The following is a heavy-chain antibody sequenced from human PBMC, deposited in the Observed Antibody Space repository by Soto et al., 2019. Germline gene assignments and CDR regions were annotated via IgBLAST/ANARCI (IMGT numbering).Heavy chain of an antibody. CDR3: AKALLWFGELSPIEY. J-gene: IGHJ4*02. CDR2: ISYDGSDK. CDR1: GFTFSSYG. D-gene: IGHD3-10*01. V-gene: IGHV3-30*18. Sequence: PGGSLRLSCAASGFTFSSYGMHWVRQAPGKGLEWVAVISYDGSDKYYADSVKGRFTISRDNSKNTLYLQMNSLRAEDTAVYYCAKALLWFGELSPIEYWGQGTLVTVSS.